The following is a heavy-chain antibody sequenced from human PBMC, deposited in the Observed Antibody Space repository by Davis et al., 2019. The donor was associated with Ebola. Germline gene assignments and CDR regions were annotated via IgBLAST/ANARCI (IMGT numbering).Heavy chain of an antibody. V-gene: IGHV5-51*01. J-gene: IGHJ4*02. CDR1: GYDFSTYW. CDR2: IYPGDSHT. D-gene: IGHD1-1*01. CDR3: TRHATRDTSGRTDIDY. Sequence: GESLKISCKGSGYDFSTYWIAWVRQMPGKGLEWMGIIYPGDSHTTYSPSFQGQVTMSADKSMSTAYLQWTSLKASDTAMYYCTRHATRDTSGRTDIDYWGQGTQVTVSS.